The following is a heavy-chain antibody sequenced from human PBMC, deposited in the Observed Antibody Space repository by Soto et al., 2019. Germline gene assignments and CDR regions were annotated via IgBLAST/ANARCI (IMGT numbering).Heavy chain of an antibody. CDR1: GLSFTAYY. Sequence: SETLSLTCAVYGLSFTAYYWSWIRQPPGKGLEWIGEINHSGSTNYNPSVKSRVTISVDTYKKQFSLKLSSVTAADTAVYYCATSYDNFWSGYYLAYFDYWGQGTLVTVSS. D-gene: IGHD3-3*01. V-gene: IGHV4-34*01. J-gene: IGHJ4*02. CDR2: INHSGST. CDR3: ATSYDNFWSGYYLAYFDY.